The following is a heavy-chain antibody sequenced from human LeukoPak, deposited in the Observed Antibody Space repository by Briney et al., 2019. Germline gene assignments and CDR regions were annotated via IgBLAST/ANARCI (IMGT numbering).Heavy chain of an antibody. CDR3: ARHRDGGNSGANDD. J-gene: IGHJ4*02. V-gene: IGHV1-18*03. Sequence: GASVKVSCKASGYTFTSYGISWVRQAPGQGLEWMGWISPYNGNTNSAQKLQGRVTMTTDTSTSTAYMELRSLRSDDMAMYYCARHRDGGNSGANDDWGQGTLVTVSS. CDR1: GYTFTSYG. D-gene: IGHD4-23*01. CDR2: ISPYNGNT.